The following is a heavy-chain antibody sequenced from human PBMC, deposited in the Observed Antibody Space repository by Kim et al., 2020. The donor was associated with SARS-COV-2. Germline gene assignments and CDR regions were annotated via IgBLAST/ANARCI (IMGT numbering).Heavy chain of an antibody. CDR3: ARGGLTTVTNDAFDI. J-gene: IGHJ3*02. Sequence: NPPLTDLITISADTAKNQFSLKLSSVTAADTAVYYCARGGLTTVTNDAFDIWGQGTMVTVSS. D-gene: IGHD4-17*01. V-gene: IGHV4-31*01.